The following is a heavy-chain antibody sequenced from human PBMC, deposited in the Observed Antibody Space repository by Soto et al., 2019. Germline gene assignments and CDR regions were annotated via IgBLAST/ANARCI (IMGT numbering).Heavy chain of an antibody. J-gene: IGHJ6*02. CDR3: AKGAVAGTPTSYYYYGMDV. V-gene: IGHV1-69*05. CDR1: GGTFRTYA. D-gene: IGHD6-19*01. Sequence: QVQLLQSGAEVKKPGSSVRVSCEASGGTFRTYAISWVRQAPGQGLEWMGEIIPIFGTVNYAQKFQGRATCTXDXPTTTVYMDLRSLRSEDTAVYYCAKGAVAGTPTSYYYYGMDVWGQGTTVTVSS. CDR2: IIPIFGTV.